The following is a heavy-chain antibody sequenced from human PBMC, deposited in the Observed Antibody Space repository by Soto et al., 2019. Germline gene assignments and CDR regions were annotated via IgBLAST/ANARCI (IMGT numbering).Heavy chain of an antibody. Sequence: GSLRLSCTASGFTFSDSWMTWVRQAPGKGLEWVARIKPDESEKKYADSVKGRFSISRDNAKNSMYLQMDSLRGEDTAVYYCVRGGSNYASWGQGTLVTVSS. CDR1: GFTFSDSW. CDR3: VRGGSNYAS. J-gene: IGHJ5*02. V-gene: IGHV3-7*01. CDR2: IKPDESEK. D-gene: IGHD4-4*01.